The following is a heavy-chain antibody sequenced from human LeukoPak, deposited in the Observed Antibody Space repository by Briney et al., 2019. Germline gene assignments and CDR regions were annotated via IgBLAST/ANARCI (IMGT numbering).Heavy chain of an antibody. D-gene: IGHD6-13*01. V-gene: IGHV1-69*13. CDR3: ARDGSSSWPPSYNWFDP. CDR2: IIPIFGTA. J-gene: IGHJ5*02. CDR1: GGTFSSYA. Sequence: GASVKVSCKASGGTFSSYAISWVRQAPGQGLEWMGGIIPIFGTANYAQKFQGRVTITADESTSTAYMELRSLRSDDTAVYYCARDGSSSWPPSYNWFDPWGQGTLVTVSS.